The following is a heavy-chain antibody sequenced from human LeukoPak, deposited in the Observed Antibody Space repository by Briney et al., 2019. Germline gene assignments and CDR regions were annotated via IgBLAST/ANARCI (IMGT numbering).Heavy chain of an antibody. J-gene: IGHJ4*02. CDR3: ARGDRGVLLWFGELLGGVDY. CDR1: GYTFTSYY. CDR2: INPSGGST. D-gene: IGHD3-10*01. Sequence: GASVKVSCKASGYTFTSYYMHWVRQAPGQGLEWMGIINPSGGSTSYAQKFQGRVTMTRDTSTSTVYMELSSLRSEDTAVYYCARGDRGVLLWFGELLGGVDYWGQGTLVTVSS. V-gene: IGHV1-46*01.